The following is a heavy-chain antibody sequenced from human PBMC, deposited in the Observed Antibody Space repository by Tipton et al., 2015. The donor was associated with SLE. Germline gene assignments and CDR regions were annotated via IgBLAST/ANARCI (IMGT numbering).Heavy chain of an antibody. Sequence: SLRLSCVGSGFTFRTYSMTWVRQAPGKGLEWVSTISGGGGSAYYADSVRGRFTISRDNSKNILSLQMNSLRGEDTAIYFCAKDRYCGGGTCIASYFDSWGQGTLVAVSS. J-gene: IGHJ4*02. D-gene: IGHD2-15*01. V-gene: IGHV3-23*01. CDR3: AKDRYCGGGTCIASYFDS. CDR1: GFTFRTYS. CDR2: ISGGGGSA.